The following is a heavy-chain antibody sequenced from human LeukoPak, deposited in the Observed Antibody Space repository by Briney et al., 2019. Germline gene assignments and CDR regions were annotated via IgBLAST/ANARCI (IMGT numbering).Heavy chain of an antibody. J-gene: IGHJ4*02. Sequence: GGSLRLSCAASGFTFSSYSLNWVRQAPGKGLEWVSAISGSGGSTYYADSVKGRFTISRDNSKNTLYLQMNSLRAEDTAVYYCAKEGGGIPGYWGQGTLVTVSS. CDR2: ISGSGGST. CDR3: AKEGGGIPGY. CDR1: GFTFSSYS. V-gene: IGHV3-23*01. D-gene: IGHD1-14*01.